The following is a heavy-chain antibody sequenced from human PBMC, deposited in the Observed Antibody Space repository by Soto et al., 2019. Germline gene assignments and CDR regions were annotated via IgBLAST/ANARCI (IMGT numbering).Heavy chain of an antibody. V-gene: IGHV3-33*01. J-gene: IGHJ4*02. CDR2: IWYDGSNK. CDR1: GFTFSSYG. Sequence: ESGGGVVQPGRSLRLSCAASGFTFSSYGMHWVRQAPGKGLEWVAVIWYDGSNKYYADSVKGRFTISRDNSKNTLYLQMNSLRAEDTAVYYCARDHRPGCFDYWGQGTLVTVSS. CDR3: ARDHRPGCFDY. D-gene: IGHD6-19*01.